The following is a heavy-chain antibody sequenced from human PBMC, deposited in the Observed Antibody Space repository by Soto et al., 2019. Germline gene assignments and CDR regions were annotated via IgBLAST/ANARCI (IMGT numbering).Heavy chain of an antibody. Sequence: EVQLVESGGGLVQPGGSLRLSCAASGFTVSSNYMSWVRQAPGKGLERVSIIYSGGTTYYADSVKGRFTISRDNSKNTLYLQMTSLGAEDTAVYYCARAGISQAAAGSLDCCPIDSWGQGTLVTVSS. J-gene: IGHJ4*02. V-gene: IGHV3-66*01. CDR2: IYSGGTT. CDR3: ARAGISQAAAGSLDCCPIDS. D-gene: IGHD6-13*01. CDR1: GFTVSSNY.